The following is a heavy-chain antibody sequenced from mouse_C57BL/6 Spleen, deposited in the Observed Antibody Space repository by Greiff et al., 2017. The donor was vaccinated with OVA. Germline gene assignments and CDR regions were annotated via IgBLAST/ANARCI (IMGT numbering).Heavy chain of an antibody. CDR3: ARHRGWGGMDY. CDR1: EYAFPSHD. CDR2: INSDGGST. D-gene: IGHD3-2*02. Sequence: EVKLMESGGGLVQPGESLKLSCESNEYAFPSHDMSWVRKTPEKRLELVAAINSDGGSTYYPDTMARRFIITRDNTKTTLYLHLSCLRSEDTPWYYCARHRGWGGMDYWGQGTSVTVSS. J-gene: IGHJ4*01. V-gene: IGHV5-2*01.